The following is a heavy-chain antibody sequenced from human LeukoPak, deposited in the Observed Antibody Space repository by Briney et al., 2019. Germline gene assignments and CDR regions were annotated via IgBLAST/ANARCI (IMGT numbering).Heavy chain of an antibody. CDR2: ISGRGGST. D-gene: IGHD4-17*01. V-gene: IGHV3-23*01. Sequence: GGSLRLSCAASRFTFSSYDMSWVRQAPGKGLEWVSAISGRGGSTNYEDSVTVRFTISRDNSNNTLYLQMHSLRPKDTAAYDCVATVTILVYWGQGTGVSVSS. CDR3: VATVTILVY. CDR1: RFTFSSYD. J-gene: IGHJ4*02.